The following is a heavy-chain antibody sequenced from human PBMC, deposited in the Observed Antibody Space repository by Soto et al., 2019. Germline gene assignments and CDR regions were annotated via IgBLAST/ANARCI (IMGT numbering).Heavy chain of an antibody. CDR1: GDSISTVDYF. D-gene: IGHD2-15*01. V-gene: IGHV4-30-4*01. Sequence: SETLSLTCSVSGDSISTVDYFWAWIRQPPGQALEYIGYIYKSTTTYYNPSFESRVAISLDTSKSQFSLTVTSVTAADTAVYFCDRGRYCLTGRCFPHWLDYWGQGKLVTVS. J-gene: IGHJ4*02. CDR3: DRGRYCLTGRCFPHWLDY. CDR2: IYKSTTT.